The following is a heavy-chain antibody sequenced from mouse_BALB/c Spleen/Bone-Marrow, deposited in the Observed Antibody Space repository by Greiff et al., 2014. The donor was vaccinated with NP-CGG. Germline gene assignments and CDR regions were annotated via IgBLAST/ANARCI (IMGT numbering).Heavy chain of an antibody. V-gene: IGHV1-18*01. CDR3: ARARHYDF. J-gene: IGHJ2*01. CDR1: GYTFTDYT. CDR2: VNPNSGGT. Sequence: EVQLQESGPELVKPGASVKISCKTSGYTFTDYTLHWVKQSHGKSLEWIGGVNPNSGGTSYNQKFKGKATLNLDQSSTTAYMELRSLTSDDSAVYYCARARHYDFWGQGTTLTVSS.